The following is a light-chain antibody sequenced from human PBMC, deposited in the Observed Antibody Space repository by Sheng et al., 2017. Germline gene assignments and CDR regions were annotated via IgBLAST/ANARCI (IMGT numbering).Light chain of an antibody. CDR1: KLGDKY. CDR3: QAWDSSTAV. CDR2: EDN. V-gene: IGLV3-1*01. Sequence: SYELTQPPSVSVSPGQTASITCSGDKLGDKYTCWYQQKPGQSPVLVIYEDNKRPSGIPERFSGSNSGNTATLTISGTQAMDEADYYCQAWDSSTAVFGGGTQLTV. J-gene: IGLJ7*01.